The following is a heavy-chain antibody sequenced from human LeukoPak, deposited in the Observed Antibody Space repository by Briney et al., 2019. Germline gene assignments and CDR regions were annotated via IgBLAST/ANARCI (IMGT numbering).Heavy chain of an antibody. J-gene: IGHJ4*02. V-gene: IGHV1-69*05. CDR1: GGTFSSYA. Sequence: ASVKVSCKASGGTFSSYAISWVRQAPGQGLERMGGIIPIFGTANYAQKFQGRVTITTDESTSTAYMELSSLRSEDTAVYYCARGTYYDILTGQYYYFDYWGQGTLVAVSS. CDR2: IIPIFGTA. CDR3: ARGTYYDILTGQYYYFDY. D-gene: IGHD3-9*01.